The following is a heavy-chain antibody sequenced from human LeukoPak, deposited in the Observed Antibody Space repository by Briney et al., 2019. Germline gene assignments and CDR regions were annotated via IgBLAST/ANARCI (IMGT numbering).Heavy chain of an antibody. CDR3: ARDVLGYCSGGSCPPNFDY. CDR2: ISPTSAYI. D-gene: IGHD2-15*01. V-gene: IGHV3-21*01. Sequence: GGSLRLSCAASGFTVSSNYMSWVRQAPGKGLEWVSSISPTSAYIYYQDSVKGRFTISRDNSKNTLYLQMNSLRAEDTAVNYCARDVLGYCSGGSCPPNFDYWGQGTLVTVSS. CDR1: GFTVSSNY. J-gene: IGHJ4*02.